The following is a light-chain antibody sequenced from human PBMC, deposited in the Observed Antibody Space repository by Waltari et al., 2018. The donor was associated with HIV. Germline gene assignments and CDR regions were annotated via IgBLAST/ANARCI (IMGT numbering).Light chain of an antibody. J-gene: IGKJ5*01. CDR2: GAS. Sequence: TQSPSTLSASVGDRVTITCRASQSVGSKLAWYQQKPGQAPRLLIYGASTRATGIPARFSGSGSGIEFTLTISSLQSEDFAVYYCQQNSYWLPITFGQGTRLEI. CDR3: QQNSYWLPIT. V-gene: IGKV3-15*01. CDR1: QSVGSK.